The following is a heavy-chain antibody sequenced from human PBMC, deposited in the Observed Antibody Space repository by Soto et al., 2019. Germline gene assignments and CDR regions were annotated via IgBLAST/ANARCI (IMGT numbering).Heavy chain of an antibody. V-gene: IGHV1-46*03. J-gene: IGHJ4*02. D-gene: IGHD3-16*01. Sequence: ASVKVSCKASGYTFTGYYMHWVRQAPGQGLEWMGIINPSGGSTSYAQKFQGRVTMTRDTSTSTVYMELSSLRSEDTAVYYCARGPYDYIWGSYEDYWGQGTLVTVSS. CDR3: ARGPYDYIWGSYEDY. CDR1: GYTFTGYY. CDR2: INPSGGST.